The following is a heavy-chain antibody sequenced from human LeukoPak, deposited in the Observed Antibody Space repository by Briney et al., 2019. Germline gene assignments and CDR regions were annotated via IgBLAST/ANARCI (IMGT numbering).Heavy chain of an antibody. CDR3: ARYHLPGSCYSGFDY. D-gene: IGHD2-15*01. Sequence: GGSLRLSCAASGFTFSSYWMSWVRQAPGKGLEWVANIKQDGSEKYYVDSVKGRFTISRDNAKNSLYLQMNSLRAEDTAVYYCARYHLPGSCYSGFDYWGQGTLVTVSS. V-gene: IGHV3-7*01. CDR1: GFTFSSYW. CDR2: IKQDGSEK. J-gene: IGHJ4*02.